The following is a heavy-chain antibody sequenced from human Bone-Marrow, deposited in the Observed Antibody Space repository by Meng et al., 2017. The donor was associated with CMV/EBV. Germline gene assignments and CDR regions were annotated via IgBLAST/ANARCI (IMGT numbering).Heavy chain of an antibody. CDR1: GFTFSSYS. CDR3: AVAVAGN. V-gene: IGHV3-48*04. D-gene: IGHD6-19*01. J-gene: IGHJ4*02. Sequence: GESLKISCAASGFTFSSYSMNWVRQAPGKGLEWVSYISSSSSTIYYADSVKGRFTISRDNAKNSLYLQMNSLRAEDTAVYYCAVAVAGNWGQGTLVTVSS. CDR2: ISSSSSTI.